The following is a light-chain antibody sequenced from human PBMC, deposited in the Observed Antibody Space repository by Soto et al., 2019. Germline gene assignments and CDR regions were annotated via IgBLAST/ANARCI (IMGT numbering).Light chain of an antibody. Sequence: QSVLTQPPSVSGAPGQRVTISCTGSSSNIGAGYDVHWYQQLPGTAPKLLIYGNSNRPSGVPDRFSGSKSGTSASLAITGRQAEDEDDYYCQSYDSSLSGRGVFGGGTQLTVL. J-gene: IGLJ3*02. V-gene: IGLV1-40*01. CDR3: QSYDSSLSGRGV. CDR1: SSNIGAGYD. CDR2: GNS.